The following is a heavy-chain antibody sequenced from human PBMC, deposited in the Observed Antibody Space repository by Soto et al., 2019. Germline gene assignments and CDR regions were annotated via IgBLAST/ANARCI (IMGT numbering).Heavy chain of an antibody. Sequence: EVQLLESGGGLVQPGGSLRLSCAASGFTFSSYAMSWVRQAPGQGLEGVSAISGSGGSTYYADSVKGRFTISRDNSKNTLYLQMNSLRAEDTAVYYCAKATSVLAARPKNAFDIWGQGTMVTVSS. CDR2: ISGSGGST. J-gene: IGHJ3*02. CDR3: AKATSVLAARPKNAFDI. D-gene: IGHD6-6*01. CDR1: GFTFSSYA. V-gene: IGHV3-23*01.